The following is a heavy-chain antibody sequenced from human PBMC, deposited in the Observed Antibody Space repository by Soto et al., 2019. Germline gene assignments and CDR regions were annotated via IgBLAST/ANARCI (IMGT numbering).Heavy chain of an antibody. D-gene: IGHD6-19*01. J-gene: IGHJ4*02. CDR2: IIPIFGTA. CDR3: ARDGLYGGNAPFDY. CDR1: GGTFSSYA. V-gene: IGHV1-69*06. Sequence: QVQLVQSGAEVKKPGSSVKVSCKASGGTFSSYAISGVRQAPGQGLEWMGGIIPIFGTAYYAQKFQGRVTITADKSTSTAYLELSSLRSDDTAVYYCARDGLYGGNAPFDYWGQGTLLTVSS.